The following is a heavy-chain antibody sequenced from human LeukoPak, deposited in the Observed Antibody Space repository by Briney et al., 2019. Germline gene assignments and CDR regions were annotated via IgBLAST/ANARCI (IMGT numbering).Heavy chain of an antibody. CDR1: GFTFDDYA. CDR2: ISGDGGST. CDR3: AKDLNSSWTGYFDY. D-gene: IGHD6-13*01. J-gene: IGHJ4*02. V-gene: IGHV3-43*02. Sequence: GGSLRLSCAASGFTFDDYAMHWVRQAPGKGLEWVSLISGDGGSTYYADSVKGRFTISRDHSKNSLYLQMNSLRTEDTALYYCAKDLNSSWTGYFDYWGQGTLVTVSS.